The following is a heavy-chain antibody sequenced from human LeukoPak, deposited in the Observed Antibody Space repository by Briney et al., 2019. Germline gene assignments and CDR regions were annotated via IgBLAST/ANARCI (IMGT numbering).Heavy chain of an antibody. Sequence: PSETLSLTCTVSGGSISSSSYYWGWIRQPPGKGLEWIGSIYYSGSTYYNPSLKSRVTISVDTSKNQFSLKLSSVTAADTAVYYCARDQVEWLLYLDYWGQGTLVTVSS. CDR2: IYYSGST. V-gene: IGHV4-39*07. J-gene: IGHJ4*02. D-gene: IGHD3-3*01. CDR3: ARDQVEWLLYLDY. CDR1: GGSISSSSYY.